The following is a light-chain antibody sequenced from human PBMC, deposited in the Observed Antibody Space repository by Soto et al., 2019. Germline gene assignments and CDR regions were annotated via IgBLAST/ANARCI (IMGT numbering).Light chain of an antibody. CDR3: QQTYSTPHT. CDR1: QTITTY. Sequence: IQMTHSPSSLSASVGDRVTITCRASQTITTYLNWYQHKPGKAPKLLIYAAISLQSGVPSRLSGSGSGTDFTLTISSLQPEDFATYYCQQTYSTPHTFGQGTKVDIK. CDR2: AAI. V-gene: IGKV1-39*01. J-gene: IGKJ2*01.